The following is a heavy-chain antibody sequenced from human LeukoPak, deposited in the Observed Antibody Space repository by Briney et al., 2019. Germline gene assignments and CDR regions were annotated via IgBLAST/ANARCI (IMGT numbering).Heavy chain of an antibody. CDR1: GFTFDDYA. D-gene: IGHD3-22*01. CDR3: AKGTYDSSGYYPYFDY. Sequence: GGSLRLSCAASGFTFDDYAMHWVRQAPGKGLEWVSGISWNSGSIGYADSVKGRFTISRDNAKNSLYLQMNSLRVEDTALYYCAKGTYDSSGYYPYFDYWGQGTLVTVSS. CDR2: ISWNSGSI. J-gene: IGHJ4*02. V-gene: IGHV3-9*01.